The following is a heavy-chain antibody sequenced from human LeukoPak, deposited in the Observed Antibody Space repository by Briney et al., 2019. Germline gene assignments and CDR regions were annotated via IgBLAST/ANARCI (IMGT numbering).Heavy chain of an antibody. Sequence: SETLSLTCTVSGGSISSSSYYWGWIRQPPGEGLAWIGSIYYSGSTHYNPSLKSRVSISVDTSKNQFSLKLSSVTAADTAVYYCARNATVTTLKRAYNWFDPWGQGTLVTVSS. CDR2: IYYSGST. D-gene: IGHD4-17*01. CDR3: ARNATVTTLKRAYNWFDP. CDR1: GGSISSSSYY. V-gene: IGHV4-39*01. J-gene: IGHJ5*02.